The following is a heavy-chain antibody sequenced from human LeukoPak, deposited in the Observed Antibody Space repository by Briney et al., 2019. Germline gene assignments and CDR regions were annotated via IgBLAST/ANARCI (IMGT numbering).Heavy chain of an antibody. J-gene: IGHJ6*03. D-gene: IGHD1/OR15-1a*01. CDR2: ISAYNGNT. CDR1: GYTFTSYG. Sequence: GASVKVSCKASGYTFTSYGISWVRQAPGQGLEWMGWISAYNGNTNYAQKFQGRVTMTEDTSTDTAYMELSSLRSEDTAVYYCATSQYRGDRTTAPGSTYYYYMDVWGKGTTVTVSS. V-gene: IGHV1-18*01. CDR3: ATSQYRGDRTTAPGSTYYYYMDV.